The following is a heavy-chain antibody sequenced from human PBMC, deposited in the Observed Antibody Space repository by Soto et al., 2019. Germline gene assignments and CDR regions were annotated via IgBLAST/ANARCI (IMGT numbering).Heavy chain of an antibody. CDR1: GGSISSGGYY. CDR2: IYYSGST. Sequence: QVQLQESGPGLVKPSQTLSLTCTVSGGSISSGGYYWSWVRQHPGKGLEWIGYIYYSGSTYYNPSLKSRVTISVDTSKNQFSLKLSSVTAADTAVYYCACSMVRGVIDYFDYWGQGTLVTVSS. V-gene: IGHV4-31*03. D-gene: IGHD3-10*01. CDR3: ACSMVRGVIDYFDY. J-gene: IGHJ4*02.